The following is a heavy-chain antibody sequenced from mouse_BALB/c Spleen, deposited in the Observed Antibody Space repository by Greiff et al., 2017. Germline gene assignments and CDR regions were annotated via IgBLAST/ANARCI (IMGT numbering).Heavy chain of an antibody. CDR2: ISYSGST. J-gene: IGHJ4*01. CDR3: ARDYYGSSLYAMDY. V-gene: IGHV3-2*02. CDR1: GYSITSDYA. Sequence: DVKLVESGPGLVKPSQSLSLTCTVTGYSITSDYAWNWIRQFPGNKLEWMGYISYSGSTSYNPSLKSRISITRDTSKNQFFLQLNSVTTEDTATYYCARDYYGSSLYAMDYWGQGTSVTVSS. D-gene: IGHD1-1*01.